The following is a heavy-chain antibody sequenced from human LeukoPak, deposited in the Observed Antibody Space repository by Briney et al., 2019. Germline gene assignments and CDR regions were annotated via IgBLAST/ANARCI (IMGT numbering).Heavy chain of an antibody. Sequence: PSETLSLTCTVSGYSISSGYYWGWIRQPPGKGLEWIGEIYHSGSTNYNPSLKSRVTISVDKSKNQFSLKLSSVTAADTAVYYCARDLIVGATGWYFDLWGRGTLVTVSS. CDR1: GYSISSGYY. V-gene: IGHV4-38-2*02. CDR2: IYHSGST. J-gene: IGHJ2*01. CDR3: ARDLIVGATGWYFDL. D-gene: IGHD1-26*01.